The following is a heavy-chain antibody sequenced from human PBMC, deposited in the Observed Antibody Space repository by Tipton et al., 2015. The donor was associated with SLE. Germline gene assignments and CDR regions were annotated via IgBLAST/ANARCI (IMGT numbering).Heavy chain of an antibody. J-gene: IGHJ6*02. V-gene: IGHV3-7*03. CDR1: GFTFESYW. CDR3: TRREGYGMDV. CDR2: LKEDGSEK. Sequence: SLRLSCAASGFTFESYWMSWVRQAPGKGLEWVASLKEDGSEKNYVESVRGRFTISRDNAKNALFLQMNSLRAEDTAVYYCTRREGYGMDVWGQGITVTVFS.